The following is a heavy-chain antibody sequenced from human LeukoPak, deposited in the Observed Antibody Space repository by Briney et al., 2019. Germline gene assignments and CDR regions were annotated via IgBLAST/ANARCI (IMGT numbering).Heavy chain of an antibody. V-gene: IGHV4-39*01. CDR1: GGSISSPNHD. J-gene: IGHJ6*02. D-gene: IGHD3-10*01. CDR2: IYYSGST. Sequence: SETLSLTCSVSGGSISSPNHDWAWIRQPPGQGLEWIGSIYYSGSTYYNPSLKSRVTISVDTSKNQFSLKLSSVTAADTAVYYCARHDLVRGVITESMDVWGQGTTVTVSS. CDR3: ARHDLVRGVITESMDV.